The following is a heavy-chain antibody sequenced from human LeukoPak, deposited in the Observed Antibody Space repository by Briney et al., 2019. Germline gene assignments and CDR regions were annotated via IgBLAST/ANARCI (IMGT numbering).Heavy chain of an antibody. CDR3: ARSVRGYGLNKIYGMDV. CDR2: IIPILGIA. Sequence: ASVKVSCKASGGTFSSYAIRWVRQAPGQGLEWMGRIIPILGIANYAQKFQGRVTITADKSTSTAYMELSSLRSEDTAVYYCARSVRGYGLNKIYGMDVWGQGTTVTVSS. CDR1: GGTFSSYA. D-gene: IGHD3-22*01. V-gene: IGHV1-69*04. J-gene: IGHJ6*02.